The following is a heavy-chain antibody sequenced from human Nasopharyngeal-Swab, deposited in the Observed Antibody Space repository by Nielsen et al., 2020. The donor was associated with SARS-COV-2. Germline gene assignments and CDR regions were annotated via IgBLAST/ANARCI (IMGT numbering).Heavy chain of an antibody. CDR3: ARDTRRGGVDY. Sequence: SETLSLTCTVSGGFINRYYWSWIRQPPRRGLEWIGYIYYSGSTNYNPSLKSRVTISLDTSKNQFSLKLSSVTAADSAVYYCARDTRRGGVDYWGQGTLVTVSS. J-gene: IGHJ4*02. CDR1: GGFINRYY. V-gene: IGHV4-59*01. CDR2: IYYSGST. D-gene: IGHD2-15*01.